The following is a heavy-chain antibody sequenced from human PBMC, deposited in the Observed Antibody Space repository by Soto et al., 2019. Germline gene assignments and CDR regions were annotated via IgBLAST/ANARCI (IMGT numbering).Heavy chain of an antibody. CDR3: VKDDGGYPSTAPH. V-gene: IGHV3-23*01. D-gene: IGHD3-22*01. Sequence: PGGSLRLSCSASGITISNYPMSWVRQLPGRGLDWVSGISGSGDRTYYGDSAKGRFTISKDISKNSLSLQLDSLGVEDTAVYFCVKDDGGYPSTAPHWGQGTLVTAPQ. J-gene: IGHJ4*02. CDR2: ISGSGDRT. CDR1: GITISNYP.